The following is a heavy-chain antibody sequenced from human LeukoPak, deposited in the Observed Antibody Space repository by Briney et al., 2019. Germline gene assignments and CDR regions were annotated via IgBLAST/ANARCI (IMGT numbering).Heavy chain of an antibody. CDR3: AREYGSGTGDY. CDR2: IYSGGST. J-gene: IGHJ4*02. CDR1: GFTISSNY. V-gene: IGHV3-53*01. Sequence: GGSLRLSCAASGFTISSNYMSWVRQAPGKGLEWVSVIYSGGSTYYADSVKGRFTISRDNSKNTLYLQMNSLRAEDTAVYYCAREYGSGTGDYWGQGTLVTVSS. D-gene: IGHD3-10*01.